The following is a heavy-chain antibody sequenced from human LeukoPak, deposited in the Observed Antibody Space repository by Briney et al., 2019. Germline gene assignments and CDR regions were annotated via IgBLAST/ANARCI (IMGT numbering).Heavy chain of an antibody. CDR2: IYPGDSDT. J-gene: IGHJ4*02. CDR3: ARQYYGSGSYYTEDY. Sequence: GESLKISCKGSGYSFTTYWIGWVRQMPGKGLEWMGIIYPGDSDTTYSPSYQGQVTISADKSISTAYLQWSSLKASDTAMYYCARQYYGSGSYYTEDYWGQGTLVTVSS. D-gene: IGHD3-10*01. V-gene: IGHV5-51*01. CDR1: GYSFTTYW.